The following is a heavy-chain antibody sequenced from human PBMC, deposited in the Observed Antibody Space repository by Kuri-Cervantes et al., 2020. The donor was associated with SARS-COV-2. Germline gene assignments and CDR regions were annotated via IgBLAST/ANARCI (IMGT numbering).Heavy chain of an antibody. D-gene: IGHD3-22*01. CDR3: ASGRIYDSSGYSPGGFDY. CDR1: GFTFSSYA. J-gene: IGHJ4*02. CDR2: ISGSGGTT. Sequence: GESLKISYGASGFTFSSYAMSWVRQAPGKGLEWVSVISGSGGTTYYADSVKGRFTVSRDNSKNTLYLQMNSLRAEDTAVYYCASGRIYDSSGYSPGGFDYWGQGTRVTVSS. V-gene: IGHV3-23*01.